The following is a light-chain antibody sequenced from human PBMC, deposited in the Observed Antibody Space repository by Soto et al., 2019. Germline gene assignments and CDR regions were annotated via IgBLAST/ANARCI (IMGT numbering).Light chain of an antibody. CDR2: DVS. Sequence: QSALTQPRSVSGSPGQSVTISCTGTSSDIGAYNYVSWYQHYPGKAPKLMINDVSNRPSGVPDRFSGSKSGNTASLTISGLQAEDEAEYYCCSYAGSYPVVFGGGTKLTVL. CDR3: CSYAGSYPVV. CDR1: SSDIGAYNY. V-gene: IGLV2-11*01. J-gene: IGLJ2*01.